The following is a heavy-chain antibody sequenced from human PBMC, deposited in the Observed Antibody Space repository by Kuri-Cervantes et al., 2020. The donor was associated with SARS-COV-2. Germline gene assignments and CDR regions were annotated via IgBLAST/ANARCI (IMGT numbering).Heavy chain of an antibody. D-gene: IGHD6-19*01. CDR1: EFTFSSYW. CDR2: INSDGSST. J-gene: IGHJ3*02. V-gene: IGHV3-74*01. CDR3: ARDPDSSGWYEGDAFDI. Sequence: GESLKISCAASEFTFSSYWMHWVRQAPGKGLVWVSRINSDGSSTNYADYLKGRFTISRDNAKNTLYLQMKSLRAEDAVVYYCARDPDSSGWYEGDAFDIWGQGTMVTVSS.